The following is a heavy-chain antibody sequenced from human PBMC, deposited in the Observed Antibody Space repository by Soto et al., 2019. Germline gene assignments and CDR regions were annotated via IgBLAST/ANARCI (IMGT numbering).Heavy chain of an antibody. V-gene: IGHV3-74*01. D-gene: IGHD3-9*01. CDR1: GFTFNTFE. Sequence: GGSLRLSCAASGFTFNTFEMSWVRQAPGRGLEWVSFINTDSSRAYYADAVKGRFTISRDNAKNTVYLQMSSLRAEDTAVYYCARSPGGYYIDWGQGTMVTVSS. J-gene: IGHJ3*01. CDR2: INTDSSRA. CDR3: ARSPGGYYID.